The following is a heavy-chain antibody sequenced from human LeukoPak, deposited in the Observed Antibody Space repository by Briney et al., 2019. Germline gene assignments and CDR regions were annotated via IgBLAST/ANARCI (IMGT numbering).Heavy chain of an antibody. CDR3: ARGAYYDSSGYYFDY. CDR1: GYTFTSYY. Sequence: ASLKGFCKASGYTFTSYYMHWGRQAPGQGLEWMGKINPSGGSTSYAQKFQGRVTMTRDMSTSTVYMELSSLRSEDTAVYYCARGAYYDSSGYYFDYWGQGTLVTVSS. CDR2: INPSGGST. D-gene: IGHD3-22*01. V-gene: IGHV1-46*01. J-gene: IGHJ4*02.